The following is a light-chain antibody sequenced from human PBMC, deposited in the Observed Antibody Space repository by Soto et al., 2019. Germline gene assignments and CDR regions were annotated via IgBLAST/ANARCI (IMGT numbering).Light chain of an antibody. CDR1: QSVSSY. V-gene: IGKV3-11*01. CDR2: DAS. J-gene: IGKJ4*01. CDR3: KQRSNWPPT. Sequence: EIVLTQSPGTLSLSPGERATLSCRASQSVSSYLAWYQQKPGQAPRLLIYDASNRATGIPARFSGSGSGTDFTLTISSLEPEDFAVYYCKQRSNWPPTFGGGTKVDIK.